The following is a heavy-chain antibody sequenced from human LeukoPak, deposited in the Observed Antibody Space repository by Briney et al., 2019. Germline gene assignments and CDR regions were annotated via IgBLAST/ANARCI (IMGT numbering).Heavy chain of an antibody. CDR2: INPADSDT. CDR3: ATQSRDGSETRGYYFDY. Sequence: GESLKISCQVSGYIFTNYWIGWVRQMPGKGLELMWIINPADSDTTYPASFQGQVTISADKSISTVYLQLSSLKASDTAMYYCATQSRDGSETRGYYFDYGGPGTQVAVSS. CDR1: GYIFTNYW. D-gene: IGHD3-10*01. J-gene: IGHJ4*02. V-gene: IGHV5-51*01.